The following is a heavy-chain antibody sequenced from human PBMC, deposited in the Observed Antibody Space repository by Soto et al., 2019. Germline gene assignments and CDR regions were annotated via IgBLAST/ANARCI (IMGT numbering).Heavy chain of an antibody. D-gene: IGHD2-15*01. V-gene: IGHV3-23*01. J-gene: IGHJ4*02. CDR2: ISGAGGT. Sequence: EVQLWESGGGLVQPGGSLRLSCAVSGFTFSSHVMSWVRQAPGKGLEWVSAISGAGGTYYAESVKGGSTISRDNSRNSLYLQMNNLRDEDTAVYYCAKDRRGAYCSGGICYSPDYWGQGTLVIVSS. CDR1: GFTFSSHV. CDR3: AKDRRGAYCSGGICYSPDY.